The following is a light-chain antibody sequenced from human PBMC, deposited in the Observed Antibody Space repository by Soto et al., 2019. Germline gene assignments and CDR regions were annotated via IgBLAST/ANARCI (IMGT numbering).Light chain of an antibody. V-gene: IGKV1-5*01. CDR2: DAS. CDR1: ESITTW. J-gene: IGKJ2*01. Sequence: DIQLTQSPSTLSASVGDRVTITCRASESITTWLAWYQQKPGKAPKVLIHDASTLESGVPSRFSGSGSGPEFTLTISSLQPDDFAAYFCHQYNTFPYTFGQGTKLETK. CDR3: HQYNTFPYT.